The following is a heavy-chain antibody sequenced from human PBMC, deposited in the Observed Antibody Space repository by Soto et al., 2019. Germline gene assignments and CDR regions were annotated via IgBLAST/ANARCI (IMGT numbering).Heavy chain of an antibody. CDR3: AKDSIMRNGSSDPFDI. Sequence: EAQLSESGGGLVQPGGSLRLSCAASGFTFRNYAMNWVRQAPGKGLEWVSFIHGDGAGTYYADSVKGRFTVSRDNSKNTLYLQMDSLRADDTALYYCAKDSIMRNGSSDPFDIWGQGTMVTVSS. J-gene: IGHJ3*02. CDR2: IHGDGAGT. V-gene: IGHV3-23*01. CDR1: GFTFRNYA. D-gene: IGHD3-16*01.